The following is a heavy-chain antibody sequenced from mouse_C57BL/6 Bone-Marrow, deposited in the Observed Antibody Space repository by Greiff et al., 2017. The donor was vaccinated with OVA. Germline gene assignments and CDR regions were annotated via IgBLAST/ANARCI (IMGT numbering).Heavy chain of an antibody. CDR2: IRSKSNNYAT. CDR1: GFSFNTYA. J-gene: IGHJ4*01. V-gene: IGHV10-1*01. CDR3: VGQGWDDAMDY. D-gene: IGHD4-1*01. Sequence: DVKLQESGGGLVQPKGSLKLSCAASGFSFNTYAMNWVRQAPGKGLEWVACIRSKSNNYATYYADSVKDRFTISRDDSESMLYLQMNNLKTEDTAMYYCVGQGWDDAMDYWGQGTSVTVSS.